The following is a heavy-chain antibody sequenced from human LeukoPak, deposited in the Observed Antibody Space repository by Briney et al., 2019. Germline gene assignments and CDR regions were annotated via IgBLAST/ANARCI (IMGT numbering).Heavy chain of an antibody. J-gene: IGHJ4*02. CDR2: ISSSGSTI. Sequence: GGSLRLSCAASGFTFSDYYMSWIRQAPGKGLEWVSYISSSGSTIYYADSVKGRFTITRDNAKNSLYLQMNSLRAEDTAVYYCARHTIDVVVAATVFDYWGQGTLVTVSS. V-gene: IGHV3-11*01. CDR1: GFTFSDYY. D-gene: IGHD2-15*01. CDR3: ARHTIDVVVAATVFDY.